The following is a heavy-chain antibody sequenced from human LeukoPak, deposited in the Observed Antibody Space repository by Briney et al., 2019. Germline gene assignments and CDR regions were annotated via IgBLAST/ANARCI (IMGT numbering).Heavy chain of an antibody. CDR1: GFTFSSYS. J-gene: IGHJ3*02. V-gene: IGHV3-21*04. CDR3: AKPIFGVVNAPDDAFDI. D-gene: IGHD3-3*01. Sequence: PGGSLRLSCAASGFTFSSYSMNWVRQAPGKGLEWVSSISSSSYIYYADSVKGRFTISRDNAKNSLYLQMNSLRAEDTAVYYCAKPIFGVVNAPDDAFDIWGQGTMVIVSS. CDR2: ISSSSYI.